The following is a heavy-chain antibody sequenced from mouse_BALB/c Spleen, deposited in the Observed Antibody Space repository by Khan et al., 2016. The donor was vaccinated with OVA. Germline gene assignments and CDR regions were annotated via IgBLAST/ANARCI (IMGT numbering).Heavy chain of an antibody. CDR2: IDPENGDT. D-gene: IGHD1-1*01. J-gene: IGHJ3*01. V-gene: IGHV14-4*02. Sequence: VQLKESGAELVRSGASVKLSCTASGFNIKDYNMHWVKQRPEQGLEWIGWIDPENGDTEYAPKFQGKATMTADTSSNPAYLQFSCLTSEDTAVSYGNAVPYCYGRGLFAYWDQGALVTVSA. CDR1: GFNIKDYN. CDR3: NAVPYCYGRGLFAY.